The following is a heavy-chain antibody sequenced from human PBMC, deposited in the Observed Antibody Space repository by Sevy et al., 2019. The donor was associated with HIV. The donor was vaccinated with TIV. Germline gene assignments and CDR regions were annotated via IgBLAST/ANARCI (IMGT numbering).Heavy chain of an antibody. D-gene: IGHD4-4*01. CDR1: GFTFGTYA. V-gene: IGHV3-21*01. Sequence: GGSLRLSCAASGFTFGTYAMSWVRQAPGKGLEWVSSISSSSSYIYYADSVKGRFTISRDNAKNSLYLQMNSLRAEDTAVYYCAREVTYYYYGMDVWGQGTTVTVSS. CDR2: ISSSSSYI. CDR3: AREVTYYYYGMDV. J-gene: IGHJ6*02.